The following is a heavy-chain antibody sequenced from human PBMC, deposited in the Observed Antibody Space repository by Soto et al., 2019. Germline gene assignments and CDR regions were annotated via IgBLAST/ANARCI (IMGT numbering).Heavy chain of an antibody. J-gene: IGHJ4*01. CDR2: MHDSGTT. D-gene: IGHD3-3*01. Sequence: TLAIPCSVCGGAVTSGDYYWNCVRRTPGTGLEWLGYMHDSGTTSYHPSLKRRVTISRDTSKNQFSLKLTSVSAADTAVYFCATGGLYDLWSGLLDWGHGPRGIFSA. CDR1: GGAVTSGDYY. CDR3: ATGGLYDLWSGLLD. V-gene: IGHV4-30-4*01.